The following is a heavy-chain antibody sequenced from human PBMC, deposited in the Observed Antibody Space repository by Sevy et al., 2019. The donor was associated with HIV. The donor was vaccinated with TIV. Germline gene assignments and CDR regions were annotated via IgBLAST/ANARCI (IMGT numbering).Heavy chain of an antibody. J-gene: IGHJ5*02. Sequence: ASVKVSCKGSGYTFTFYGMSWVRQAPGQGLEWIGWIDTNNGNTKYGLKFQDRVTMTTDTSTTTAYLEVRSLRPDDTVFYYCARGQLGNDDSWFDPWGQGTQVTVSS. D-gene: IGHD7-27*01. CDR3: ARGQLGNDDSWFDP. V-gene: IGHV1-18*04. CDR2: IDTNNGNT. CDR1: GYTFTFYG.